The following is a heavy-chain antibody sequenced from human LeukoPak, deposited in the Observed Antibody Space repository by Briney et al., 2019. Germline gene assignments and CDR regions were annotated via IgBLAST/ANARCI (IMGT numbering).Heavy chain of an antibody. V-gene: IGHV1-69*05. J-gene: IGHJ4*02. CDR2: IIPIFGTA. D-gene: IGHD2-15*01. CDR1: GGTFSSYA. Sequence: AAVKVSCKASGGTFSSYAISWVRQAPGQGLEWMGGIIPIFGTANYAQKFQGRVTMTRNTSISTAYMELSSLRSEDTAVYYCARAGGYCGRISCPYYFDYWGQGSLVAVSS. CDR3: ARAGGYCGRISCPYYFDY.